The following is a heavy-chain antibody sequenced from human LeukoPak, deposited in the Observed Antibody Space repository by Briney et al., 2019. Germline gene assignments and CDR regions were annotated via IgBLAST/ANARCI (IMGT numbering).Heavy chain of an antibody. V-gene: IGHV1-69*13. CDR3: ARSYGDYEGGLFDY. Sequence: SVKVSCKASGGTFSSYAISWVRQAPGQGLEWMGGIIPIFGTANYAQKFQGRVTITADESTSTAYMELGSLRSEDTAVYYCARSYGDYEGGLFDYWGQGTLVTVSS. D-gene: IGHD4-17*01. J-gene: IGHJ4*02. CDR2: IIPIFGTA. CDR1: GGTFSSYA.